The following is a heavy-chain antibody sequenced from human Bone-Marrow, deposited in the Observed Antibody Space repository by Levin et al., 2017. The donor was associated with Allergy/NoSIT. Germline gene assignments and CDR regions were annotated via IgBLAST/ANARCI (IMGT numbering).Heavy chain of an antibody. Sequence: SETLSLTCTVSGGSISSSSYYWGWIRQPPGKGLEWIGSIYYSGSTYYNPSLKSRVTISVDTSKNQFSLKLSSVTAADTAVYYCARDPRTYCTNGVCYTPNYYGMDVWGQGTTVTVSS. V-gene: IGHV4-39*07. CDR1: GGSISSSSYY. CDR3: ARDPRTYCTNGVCYTPNYYGMDV. J-gene: IGHJ6*02. D-gene: IGHD2-8*01. CDR2: IYYSGST.